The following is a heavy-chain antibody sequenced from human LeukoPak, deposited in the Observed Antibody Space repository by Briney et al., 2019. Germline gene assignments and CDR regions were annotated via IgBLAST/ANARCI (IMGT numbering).Heavy chain of an antibody. V-gene: IGHV1-24*01. CDR2: FDPEDGET. CDR1: GYTLTELS. Sequence: SVKVSCKVPGYTLTELSMHWVRQAPGKGLEWMGGFDPEDGETIYAQKFQGGVTMTEDTSTDTAYMELSSLRSEDTAVYYCATQFGYCSSTSCSAFDYWGQGTLVTVSS. J-gene: IGHJ4*02. D-gene: IGHD2-2*01. CDR3: ATQFGYCSSTSCSAFDY.